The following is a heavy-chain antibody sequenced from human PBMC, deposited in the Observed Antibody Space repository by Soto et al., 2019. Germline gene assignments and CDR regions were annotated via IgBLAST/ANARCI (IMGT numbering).Heavy chain of an antibody. J-gene: IGHJ3*02. CDR1: GFTFSTYA. V-gene: IGHV3-30-3*01. D-gene: IGHD6-13*01. Sequence: QAQLVESGGGVVQPGRSLRLSCAASGFTFSTYAMHWVRQAPGKGLECVAVVSYDGDNKYYADSVKGRFTISRDNSKNTLYLQMNSLRPEDTALYYCARARVKYGGSSWPSNAFDIWGQGTMVTVSS. CDR3: ARARVKYGGSSWPSNAFDI. CDR2: VSYDGDNK.